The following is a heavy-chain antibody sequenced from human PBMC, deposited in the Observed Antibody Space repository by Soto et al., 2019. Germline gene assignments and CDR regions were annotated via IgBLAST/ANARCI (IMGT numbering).Heavy chain of an antibody. CDR3: ARHLGGYSRPRNWFDP. J-gene: IGHJ5*02. CDR2: NYYSGST. V-gene: IGHV4-39*01. CDR1: GFSISSTSYY. D-gene: IGHD6-13*01. Sequence: SETLSLTCTVSGFSISSTSYYWGWVGQPPGKGLEWIGSNYYSGSTYYNPSLKSRVTISLDTSKNQFSLRLSSMTAADTAVYYCARHLGGYSRPRNWFDPWGQGILVTVSS.